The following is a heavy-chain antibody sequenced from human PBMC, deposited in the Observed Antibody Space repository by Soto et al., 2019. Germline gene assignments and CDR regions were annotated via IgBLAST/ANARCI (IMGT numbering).Heavy chain of an antibody. Sequence: GGSLRLSCAASGFTFSDYYMSWIRQAPGKGLEWVSYISSSGSTIYYADSVKGRFTISRDNAKNSLYLQMNSLRAEDTAVYYCARXATGWELLGYYCYGMDVWGQGTTVTVSS. CDR3: ARXATGWELLGYYCYGMDV. V-gene: IGHV3-11*01. CDR2: ISSSGSTI. D-gene: IGHD1-26*01. J-gene: IGHJ6*02. CDR1: GFTFSDYY.